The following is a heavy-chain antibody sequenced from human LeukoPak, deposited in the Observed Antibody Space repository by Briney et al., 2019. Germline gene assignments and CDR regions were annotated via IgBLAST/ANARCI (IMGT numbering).Heavy chain of an antibody. CDR2: INPNSGGT. J-gene: IGHJ4*02. CDR1: GYTFTGYY. D-gene: IGHD6-6*01. CDR3: ARGSTVAARRVWYFDY. V-gene: IGHV1-2*04. Sequence: ASVKVSCKASGYTFTGYYMHWVRQAPGQGLEWMGWINPNSGGTNYAQKLQGWVTMTRDTSISTAYMELSRLRSDDTAVYYCARGSTVAARRVWYFDYWGQGTLVTVSS.